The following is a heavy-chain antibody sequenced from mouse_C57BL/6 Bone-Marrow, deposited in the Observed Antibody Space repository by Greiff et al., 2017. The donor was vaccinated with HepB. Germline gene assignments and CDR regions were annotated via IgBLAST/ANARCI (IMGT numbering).Heavy chain of an antibody. D-gene: IGHD1-1*01. CDR1: GFTFSSYA. J-gene: IGHJ1*03. CDR2: ISDGGSYT. CDR3: ARAAYGSSYRWYFDV. Sequence: EVKLVESGGGLVKPGGSLKLSCAASGFTFSSYAMSWVRQTPEKRLEWVATISDGGSYTYYPDNVKGRFTISRDTAKNNLYLQMVHLKSEDTAMYSCARAAYGSSYRWYFDVWGTGTTVTVSS. V-gene: IGHV5-4*03.